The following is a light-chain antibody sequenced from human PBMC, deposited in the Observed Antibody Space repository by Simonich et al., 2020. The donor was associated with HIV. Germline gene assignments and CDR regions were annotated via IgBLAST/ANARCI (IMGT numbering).Light chain of an antibody. Sequence: DIVMTQSPDSLAVSLGERATINCKSSQSVLYSSNNKNYLAWYQQKPGQPPKRLIYWASTRESGGPDRFSGSGSGTDFTLTINSLQAEDVAVYYCQQYYSTPWTFGQGTKVEIK. CDR2: WAS. J-gene: IGKJ1*01. CDR3: QQYYSTPWT. CDR1: QSVLYSSNNKNY. V-gene: IGKV4-1*01.